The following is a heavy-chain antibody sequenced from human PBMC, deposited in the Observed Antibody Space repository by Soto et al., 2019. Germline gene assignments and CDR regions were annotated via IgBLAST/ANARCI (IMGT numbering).Heavy chain of an antibody. Sequence: ASVKVSCKASGYTFTSYYMHWVRQAPGQGLEWMGIINPSGGSTSYAQKFRGRVTMTRDTSTSTVYMELSSLRSEDTAVYYCASTFRGFLEWLTPHGLDVWGQGTTVTVSS. CDR3: ASTFRGFLEWLTPHGLDV. CDR1: GYTFTSYY. CDR2: INPSGGST. J-gene: IGHJ6*02. V-gene: IGHV1-46*01. D-gene: IGHD3-3*01.